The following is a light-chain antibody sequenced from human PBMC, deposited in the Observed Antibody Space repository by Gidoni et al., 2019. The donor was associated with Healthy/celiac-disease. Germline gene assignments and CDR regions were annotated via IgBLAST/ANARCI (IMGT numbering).Light chain of an antibody. CDR3: QVWDSSSDHPQ. Sequence: SYVLPQPPPVSVAPGKTARIPCGENNIGSKSVHWYQQKPGQAPVLVIYYDSDRPSGIPERFSGPNSGNTATLTISRVEAGDEADYYCQVWDSSSDHPQFGGGTKLTVL. J-gene: IGLJ2*01. V-gene: IGLV3-21*04. CDR1: NIGSKS. CDR2: YDS.